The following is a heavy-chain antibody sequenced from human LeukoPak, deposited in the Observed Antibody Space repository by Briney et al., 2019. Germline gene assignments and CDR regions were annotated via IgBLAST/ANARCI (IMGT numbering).Heavy chain of an antibody. CDR2: ISGSGGTT. J-gene: IGHJ4*02. Sequence: SGGSLRLSCAASGFTFSSYAMSWVRQAPGKGLEWVSAISGSGGTTYYADSVKGRFTISRDNSKNTLYLQMNSLRAEDTAVYYCASSTYYGTSGYPFWGQGTLVTVSS. CDR3: ASSTYYGTSGYPF. D-gene: IGHD3-22*01. V-gene: IGHV3-23*01. CDR1: GFTFSSYA.